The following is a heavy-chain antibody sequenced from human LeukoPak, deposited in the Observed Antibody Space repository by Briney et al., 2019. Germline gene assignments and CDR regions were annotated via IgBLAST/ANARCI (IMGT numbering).Heavy chain of an antibody. CDR1: GFTFSSYS. CDR3: ARAGITMVRGVIIRKGNWFDP. J-gene: IGHJ5*02. CDR2: ISSSSSYI. Sequence: GGSLRLSCAASGFTFSSYSMNWVRQAPGKGLEWVSSISSSSSYIYYADSVKGRFTISRDNAKKSLYLQMKSLRAEDTAVYYGARAGITMVRGVIIRKGNWFDPWGQGTLATVSP. V-gene: IGHV3-21*01. D-gene: IGHD3-10*01.